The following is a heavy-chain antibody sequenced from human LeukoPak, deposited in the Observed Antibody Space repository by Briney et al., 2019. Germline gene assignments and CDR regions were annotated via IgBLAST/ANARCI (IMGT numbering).Heavy chain of an antibody. Sequence: SVKVSCKASGYTFTSYGISWVRQAPGQGLEWMGGIIPIFGTANYAQKFQGRVTITADESTSTAYMELSSLRSEDTDVYYCARSADNYYYDSSGYYSLDYWGQGTLVTVSS. D-gene: IGHD3-22*01. J-gene: IGHJ4*02. CDR2: IIPIFGTA. CDR1: GYTFTSYG. V-gene: IGHV1-69*13. CDR3: ARSADNYYYDSSGYYSLDY.